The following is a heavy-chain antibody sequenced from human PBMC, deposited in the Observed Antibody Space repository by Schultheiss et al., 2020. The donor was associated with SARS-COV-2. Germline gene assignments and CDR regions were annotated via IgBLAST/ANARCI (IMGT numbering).Heavy chain of an antibody. CDR3: ARVAARSGPDY. CDR2: INHSGST. Sequence: SETLSLTCAVYGGSFSGYYWSWIRQPPGKGLEWIGEINHSGSTNYNPSLKSRVTISVDTSKNQFSLELSSVTAADTAVYYCARVAARSGPDYWGQGTLVTVSS. J-gene: IGHJ4*02. CDR1: GGSFSGYY. D-gene: IGHD2-15*01. V-gene: IGHV4-34*01.